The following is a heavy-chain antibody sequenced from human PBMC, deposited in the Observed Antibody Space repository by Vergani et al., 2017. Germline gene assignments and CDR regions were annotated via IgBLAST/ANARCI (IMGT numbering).Heavy chain of an antibody. CDR3: ASPPHSSWNYYYYGMDV. V-gene: IGHV1-69*13. J-gene: IGHJ6*02. CDR2: IIPIFGTA. Sequence: QGQLAQSGAEVKKPGSSVKVSCKASGGTFSSNSISWVRQAPGQGLEWMGRIIPIFGTANYAQKFQGRVTITADESTSTAYMELSSLRSEDTAVYYCASPPHSSWNYYYYGMDVWGQGTTVTVSS. CDR1: GGTFSSNS. D-gene: IGHD6-13*01.